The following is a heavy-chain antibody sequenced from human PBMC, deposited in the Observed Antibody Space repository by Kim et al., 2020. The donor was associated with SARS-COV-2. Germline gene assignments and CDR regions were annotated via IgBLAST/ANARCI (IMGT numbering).Heavy chain of an antibody. J-gene: IGHJ6*02. CDR2: IKSKTDGGTT. D-gene: IGHD3-9*01. CDR3: TTDVLTGYYYYGMDV. CDR1: GFTFSNAW. V-gene: IGHV3-15*01. Sequence: GGSLRLSCAASGFTFSNAWMSWVRQAPGKGLEWVGRIKSKTDGGTTDYAAPVKGRFTISRDDSKNTLYLQMNSLKTEDTAVYYCTTDVLTGYYYYGMDVWGQGTTVTVSS.